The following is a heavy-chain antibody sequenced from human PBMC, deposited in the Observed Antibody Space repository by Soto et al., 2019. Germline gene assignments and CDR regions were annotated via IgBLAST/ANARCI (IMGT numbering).Heavy chain of an antibody. D-gene: IGHD2-8*01. CDR2: ISNTGGST. V-gene: IGHV3-23*01. CDR3: AKGMRISADYGMDV. CDR1: GFTFSSYA. J-gene: IGHJ6*02. Sequence: HPGGSLRLSCGASGFTFSSYAMSWVRQAPGKGLEWVSSISNTGGSTYYEDSVKGRFTIPRDNSKNTLYLQMNSLSAEDTAVYYCAKGMRISADYGMDVWGQGTTVTVSS.